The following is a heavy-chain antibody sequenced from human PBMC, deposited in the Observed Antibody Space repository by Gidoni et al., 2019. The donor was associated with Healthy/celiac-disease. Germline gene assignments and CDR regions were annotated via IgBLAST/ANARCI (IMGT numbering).Heavy chain of an antibody. D-gene: IGHD2-2*01. V-gene: IGHV6-1*01. CDR2: TYYRSKWYN. J-gene: IGHJ5*02. CDR1: GDSVSSNSAA. Sequence: QVQLQQSGPGLVKPSQTLSLTCDISGDSVSSNSAAWNWIRQSPSRGLEWLGRTYYRSKWYNDYAVSVKSRITINPDTSKNQFSLQLNSVTPEDTAVYDCARDVPATDVPANWFDPWGQGTLVTVSS. CDR3: ARDVPATDVPANWFDP.